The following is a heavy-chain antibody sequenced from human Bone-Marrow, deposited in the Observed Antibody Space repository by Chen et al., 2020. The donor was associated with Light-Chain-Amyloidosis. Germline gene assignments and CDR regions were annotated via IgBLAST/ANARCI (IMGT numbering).Heavy chain of an antibody. CDR3: AKSDRPPSLYYYYYYMDV. D-gene: IGHD6-6*01. Sequence: EVQLLESGGGLVQPGGSLRLSCAASGFTFSSYAMSWVRQAPGKGLEWGSAISGSGGSTYYADSVKGRFTISRDNSKNTLYLQMNSLRAEDTAVYYCAKSDRPPSLYYYYYYMDVWGKGTTVTVSS. V-gene: IGHV3-23*01. CDR2: ISGSGGST. CDR1: GFTFSSYA. J-gene: IGHJ6*03.